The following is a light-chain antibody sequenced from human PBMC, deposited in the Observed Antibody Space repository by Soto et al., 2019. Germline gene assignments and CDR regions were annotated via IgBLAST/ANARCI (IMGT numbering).Light chain of an antibody. CDR3: QQYGSSLVT. CDR2: GAS. J-gene: IGKJ1*01. V-gene: IGKV3-20*01. Sequence: EIVFTQSPGTLSLSPGERATLSCRASQSVSSSYLAWYQQKPGQAPRLLIYGASSRATGIPDRFSGSGSGTDFTLTISRLEPEDFAVYYCQQYGSSLVTFGQGTKVDIK. CDR1: QSVSSSY.